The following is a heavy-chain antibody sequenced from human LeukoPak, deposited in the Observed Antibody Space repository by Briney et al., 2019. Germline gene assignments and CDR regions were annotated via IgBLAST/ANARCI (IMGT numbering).Heavy chain of an antibody. CDR2: IYYSGST. V-gene: IGHV4-59*06. J-gene: IGHJ4*02. Sequence: SSETLSLTCTVSGDSISSYYWSWIRQPPGKGLEWIGYIYYSGSTYYNPSLKSRVTISVDTSKNQFSLKLSSVTAADTAVYYCARESLLVGATAFDYWGQGTLVTVSS. D-gene: IGHD1-26*01. CDR1: GDSISSYY. CDR3: ARESLLVGATAFDY.